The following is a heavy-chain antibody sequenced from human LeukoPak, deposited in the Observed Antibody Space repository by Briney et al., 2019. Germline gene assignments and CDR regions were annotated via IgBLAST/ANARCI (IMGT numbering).Heavy chain of an antibody. CDR1: GFTFSNYA. V-gene: IGHV3-23*01. D-gene: IGHD6-13*01. CDR3: AKTPGHSSSWQFDY. Sequence: GGSLRLSCAASGFTFSNYAMSWVRQAPGKGLEWVSAISSGGGNTYYADSVKGRFTISRDNSKNTLYLQMNSLRDEDTAVYYCAKTPGHSSSWQFDYWGQGTRVTVSS. J-gene: IGHJ4*02. CDR2: ISSGGGNT.